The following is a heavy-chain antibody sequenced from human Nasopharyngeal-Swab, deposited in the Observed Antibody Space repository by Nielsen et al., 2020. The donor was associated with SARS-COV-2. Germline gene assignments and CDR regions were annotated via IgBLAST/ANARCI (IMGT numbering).Heavy chain of an antibody. Sequence: ASVKVSCKVSGYTLTELSMHWVRQAPGKGLEWMGGFDPEDGETIHAQKFQGRVTMTEGTSTDTAYMELSSLRSEDTAVYYCATSSPIYYGSGSQNWFDPWGQGTLVTVSS. CDR3: ATSSPIYYGSGSQNWFDP. V-gene: IGHV1-24*01. CDR2: FDPEDGET. D-gene: IGHD3-10*01. CDR1: GYTLTELS. J-gene: IGHJ5*02.